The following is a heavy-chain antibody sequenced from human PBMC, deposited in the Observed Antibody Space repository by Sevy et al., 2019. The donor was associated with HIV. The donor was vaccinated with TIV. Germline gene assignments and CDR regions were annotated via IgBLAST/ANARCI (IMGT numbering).Heavy chain of an antibody. CDR3: ARVSWYSSGWLWFDN. Sequence: SETLSLTCTVSGGSISTNSYYWGWIRQPPGKGLAWIATIHYSGSTYYNPSLKSRVTISVDTSKDQFYLKLTSVTDADTSVYYCARVSWYSSGWLWFDNWGQGTLVTVSS. J-gene: IGHJ5*02. V-gene: IGHV4-39*01. D-gene: IGHD6-25*01. CDR2: IHYSGST. CDR1: GGSISTNSYY.